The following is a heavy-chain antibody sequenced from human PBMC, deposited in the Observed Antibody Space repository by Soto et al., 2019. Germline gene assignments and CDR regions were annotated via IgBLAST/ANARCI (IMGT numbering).Heavy chain of an antibody. CDR2: IIPIFGTA. V-gene: IGHV1-69*01. Sequence: QVQLVQSGAEVKKPGSSVKVSCKASGGTFSSYAISWVRQAPGQGLEWMGGIIPIFGTANYAQKFQGRVTITADESTSTAYMELSSLRSEDTAVYYCARDYPSYGLLVFDYWGQGTMVTVSS. J-gene: IGHJ4*02. CDR1: GGTFSSYA. CDR3: ARDYPSYGLLVFDY. D-gene: IGHD2-8*02.